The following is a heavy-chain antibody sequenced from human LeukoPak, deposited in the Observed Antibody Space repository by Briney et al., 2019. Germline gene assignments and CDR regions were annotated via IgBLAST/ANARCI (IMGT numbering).Heavy chain of an antibody. J-gene: IGHJ5*02. CDR3: ARDKAVVVPAAMDGWYDP. CDR2: ISSSSSYI. CDR1: GFTFSGYS. V-gene: IGHV3-21*01. D-gene: IGHD2-2*01. Sequence: PGGSLRLSCAASGFTFSGYSMNWVRQAPGKGLEWVSSISSSSSYIYYADSVKGRFTISRDNAKNSLYLQMNSLRAEDTAVYYCARDKAVVVPAAMDGWYDPWGQGTLVTVSS.